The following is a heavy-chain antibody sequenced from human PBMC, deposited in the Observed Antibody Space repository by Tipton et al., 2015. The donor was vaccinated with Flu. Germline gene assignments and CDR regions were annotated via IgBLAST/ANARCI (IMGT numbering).Heavy chain of an antibody. J-gene: IGHJ3*02. CDR3: ARGGVRSGSGDAFDI. Sequence: QSGAEVKKPGASVKVSCKASGYTFTGYYMHWVRQAPGQGLEWMGWINPNSGGTNYAQKFQGWVTMTRDTSISTAYMELSRLRSDDTAVYYCARGGVRSGSGDAFDIWGQGTMVTVSS. D-gene: IGHD3-22*01. CDR2: INPNSGGT. CDR1: GYTFTGYY. V-gene: IGHV1-2*04.